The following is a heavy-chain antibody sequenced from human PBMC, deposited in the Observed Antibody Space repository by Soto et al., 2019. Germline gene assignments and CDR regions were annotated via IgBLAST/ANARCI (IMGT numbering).Heavy chain of an antibody. CDR2: IYPGYSDT. D-gene: IGHD5-12*01. Sequence: PGESLMISCMGSGYSFTSYWIHWVRQMPGKGLEWMGVIYPGYSDTRYSPSFQAQVTISADKSINTAYLQWRSLKASDTAVYYCARHRGSPGSYFGMDVWGQGTTVTVSS. V-gene: IGHV5-51*01. CDR1: GYSFTSYW. J-gene: IGHJ6*02. CDR3: ARHRGSPGSYFGMDV.